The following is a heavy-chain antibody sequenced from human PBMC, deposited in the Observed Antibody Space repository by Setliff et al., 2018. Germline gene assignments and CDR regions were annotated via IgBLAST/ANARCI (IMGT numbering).Heavy chain of an antibody. D-gene: IGHD3-3*01. Sequence: PSETLSLTCAVYGGSFSGYYWSWIRQPPGEGLEWIGEINHSGSTNYNPSLKSRVTISVDTSKNQFSLKLSSVTAADTAVYYCARVGHSTYYNFWSGPRGYSWFDPWGQGTLVTVSS. CDR1: GGSFSGYY. CDR3: ARVGHSTYYNFWSGPRGYSWFDP. V-gene: IGHV4-34*01. J-gene: IGHJ5*02. CDR2: INHSGST.